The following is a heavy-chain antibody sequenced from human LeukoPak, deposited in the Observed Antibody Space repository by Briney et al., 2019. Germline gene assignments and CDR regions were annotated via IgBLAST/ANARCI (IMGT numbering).Heavy chain of an antibody. CDR3: ARGWSTVPTDY. D-gene: IGHD4-17*01. V-gene: IGHV1-18*04. CDR1: GYTFTSYG. CDR2: ISAYNGNT. Sequence: GASVKVSCKASGYTFTSYGISWVRQAPGQGIEWMGWISAYNGNTNYAQKLQRRVTMTTDTSTSTAYMELRSLGSDDTAVYCCARGWSTVPTDYWGQGTLVTVSS. J-gene: IGHJ4*02.